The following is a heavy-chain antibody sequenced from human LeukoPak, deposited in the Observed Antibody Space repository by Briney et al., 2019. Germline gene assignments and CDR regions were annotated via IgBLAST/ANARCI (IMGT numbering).Heavy chain of an antibody. CDR2: INPDGSQT. V-gene: IGHV3-7*01. D-gene: IGHD4-17*01. J-gene: IGHJ5*02. CDR3: ARDLGYGALDP. Sequence: PGGSLSLSCAASGFPFSSYWISWVRQPPGKGLEWVALINPDGSQTHYVDSVKGRFTISRDNAENSLYLQMNSLRADDTAVYYCARDLGYGALDPWGQGTLVTVSS. CDR1: GFPFSSYW.